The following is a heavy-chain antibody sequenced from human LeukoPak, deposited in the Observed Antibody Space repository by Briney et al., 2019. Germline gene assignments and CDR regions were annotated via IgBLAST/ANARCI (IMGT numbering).Heavy chain of an antibody. CDR2: ISGSGGST. D-gene: IGHD3-16*01. CDR3: AKSALMRDLSTSFDY. V-gene: IGHV3-23*01. Sequence: GGSLRLSCPASRFASRRYAMSRVRPAPGKGLQWVSAISGSGGSTYYADSVKGRFTISRDNSKNTLYLQMNSLRAEDTAVYYCAKSALMRDLSTSFDYWGQATLATVSS. CDR1: RFASRRYA. J-gene: IGHJ4*02.